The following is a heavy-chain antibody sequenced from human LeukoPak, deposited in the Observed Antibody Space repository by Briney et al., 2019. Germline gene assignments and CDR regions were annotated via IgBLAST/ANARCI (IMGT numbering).Heavy chain of an antibody. CDR3: ARDQCSGGSCYGYYYGMDV. Sequence: GGSLRLSCAASGFTFSSYAMHWVRQAPGKGLEWVAVISYDGSNKYYADSVKGRFTISRDNSKNTLYLQMNSLRAEDTAEYYCARDQCSGGSCYGYYYGMDVWGQGTTVTVSS. CDR2: ISYDGSNK. V-gene: IGHV3-30-3*01. CDR1: GFTFSSYA. D-gene: IGHD2-15*01. J-gene: IGHJ6*02.